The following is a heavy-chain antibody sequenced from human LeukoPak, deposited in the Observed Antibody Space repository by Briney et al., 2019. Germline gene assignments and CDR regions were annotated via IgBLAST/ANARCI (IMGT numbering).Heavy chain of an antibody. Sequence: PSETLSLTCTVSGGSISSYYWSWIRQPPGKGLEWIGYIYYSGSTNYNPSLKSRVTISVDTSKNQFSLKLSSVTAADTAVYYCARGYCSGGSCYGPFDYWAREPWSPSPQ. J-gene: IGHJ4*02. V-gene: IGHV4-59*01. CDR2: IYYSGST. CDR1: GGSISSYY. CDR3: ARGYCSGGSCYGPFDY. D-gene: IGHD2-15*01.